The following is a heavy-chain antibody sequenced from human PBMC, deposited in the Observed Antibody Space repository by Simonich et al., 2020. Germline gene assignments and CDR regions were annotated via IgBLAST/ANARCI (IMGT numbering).Heavy chain of an antibody. Sequence: QVTLKESGPVLLKPTETLTLTCTVSGFSLSNARMGVSWISQPPGKALEWLALIYWNDDKRYSPSLKSRLTITKDTSKNQVVLTMTNMDPVDTATYYCAHRRGFFDYWGQGTLVTVSS. CDR2: IYWNDDK. V-gene: IGHV2-5*08. CDR1: GFSLSNARMG. J-gene: IGHJ4*02. CDR3: AHRRGFFDY.